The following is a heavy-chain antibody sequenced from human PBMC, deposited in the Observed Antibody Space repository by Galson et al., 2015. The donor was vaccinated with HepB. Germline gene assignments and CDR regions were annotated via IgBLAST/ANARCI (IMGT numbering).Heavy chain of an antibody. Sequence: SLRLSCAASGFTFSSYTMNWVRQAPGKGLEWVSSIRSSSSYIYYADPVKGRFTISRDNAKNSLYLQMDSLRAEDTAVYYCARALSGTWSFDYWGQGTLVTVSS. CDR1: GFTFSSYT. V-gene: IGHV3-21*01. CDR3: ARALSGTWSFDY. CDR2: IRSSSSYI. D-gene: IGHD1-26*01. J-gene: IGHJ4*02.